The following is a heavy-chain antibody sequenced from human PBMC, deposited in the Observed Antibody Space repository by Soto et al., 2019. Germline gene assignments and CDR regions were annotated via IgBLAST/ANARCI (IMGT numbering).Heavy chain of an antibody. CDR2: IKQDGSEK. CDR1: GFTFSSYW. J-gene: IGHJ6*02. V-gene: IGHV3-7*05. Sequence: GGSLRLSCAASGFTFSSYWMSWVRQAPGKGLEWVANIKQDGSEKYYVDAVKGRFTISRDNAKNSLYLQMNSLRAEDTAVYYCARRRDYDFWSGYYSWYYYYGMDVWGQGTTVTVSS. CDR3: ARRRDYDFWSGYYSWYYYYGMDV. D-gene: IGHD3-3*01.